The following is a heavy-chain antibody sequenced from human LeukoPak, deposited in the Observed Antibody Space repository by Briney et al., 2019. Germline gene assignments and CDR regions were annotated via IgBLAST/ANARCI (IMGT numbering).Heavy chain of an antibody. Sequence: GGSLRLSCAASGFTFSDYYMSWVRQAPGKGLEWISYISSSGGTINYADSVKGRFTISRDNAKNSLYLQMNSLRAEDTAVYYCARESVLGVDYWGQGTLVTVSS. V-gene: IGHV3-11*04. CDR2: ISSSGGTI. CDR3: ARESVLGVDY. J-gene: IGHJ4*02. CDR1: GFTFSDYY. D-gene: IGHD3-16*01.